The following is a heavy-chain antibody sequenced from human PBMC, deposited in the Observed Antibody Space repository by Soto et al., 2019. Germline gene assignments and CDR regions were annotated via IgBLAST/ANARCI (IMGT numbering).Heavy chain of an antibody. J-gene: IGHJ4*02. Sequence: QVQLVQSGAEVKKPGASVKVSCKASGYTFTSYGISWVRQAPGQGLEWMGWISTYNGNTNYAQKLQGRVTMTTDTSTSTAYMELRSLRSDDKAVYYCARVASPGYCSGISFYTDYWGQGTLVTVSS. CDR2: ISTYNGNT. D-gene: IGHD2-2*02. CDR3: ARVASPGYCSGISFYTDY. CDR1: GYTFTSYG. V-gene: IGHV1-18*01.